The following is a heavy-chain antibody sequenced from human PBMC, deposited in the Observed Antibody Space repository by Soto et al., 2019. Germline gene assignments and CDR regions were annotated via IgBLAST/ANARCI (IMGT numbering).Heavy chain of an antibody. Sequence: ASVKVSCKASGFTFTSSALQWVRQARGQRLEWIGWIVVGSGSTNYAQKFRERVTITRDMSTSTAYMEMSSLRSEDTAVYYCAATAGHGDYDAFDIWGQGTMVTVSS. V-gene: IGHV1-58*01. D-gene: IGHD4-17*01. CDR3: AATAGHGDYDAFDI. CDR2: IVVGSGST. J-gene: IGHJ3*02. CDR1: GFTFTSSA.